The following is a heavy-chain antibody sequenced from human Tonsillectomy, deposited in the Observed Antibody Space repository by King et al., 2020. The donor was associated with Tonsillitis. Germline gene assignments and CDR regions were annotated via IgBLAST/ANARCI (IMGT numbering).Heavy chain of an antibody. J-gene: IGHJ4*02. V-gene: IGHV4-39*01. Sequence: VQLQESGPGLVKPSETLSLTCTVSGGSMSTGTYYWAWIRQPPGKGLEWIGSISSSGSTYYNPSLRSRLTISLHTSSNQFSLILTSVTAADTAVYYCARQDYCNWDSDYWGQGTLVTVSS. CDR1: GGSMSTGTYY. CDR3: ARQDYCNWDSDY. CDR2: ISSSGST. D-gene: IGHD1-1*01.